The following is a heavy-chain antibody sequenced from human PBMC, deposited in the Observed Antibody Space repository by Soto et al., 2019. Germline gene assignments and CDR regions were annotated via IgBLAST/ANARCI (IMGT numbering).Heavy chain of an antibody. Sequence: ETLSLTCTVSGGSISSSSYCCVWMREPPGKGLEWIGSIYYSGSTYYNPSLKSRVTISVDTSKNQFSLKLSSVTAADTAVYYCARHGTGTRFGVDVWGQGTTVTVSS. J-gene: IGHJ6*02. CDR3: ARHGTGTRFGVDV. CDR1: GGSISSSSYC. CDR2: IYYSGST. D-gene: IGHD3-10*01. V-gene: IGHV4-39*01.